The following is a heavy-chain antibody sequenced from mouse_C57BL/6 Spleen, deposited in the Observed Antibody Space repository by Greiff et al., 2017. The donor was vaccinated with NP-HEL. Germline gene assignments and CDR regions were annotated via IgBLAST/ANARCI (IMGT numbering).Heavy chain of an antibody. J-gene: IGHJ2*01. V-gene: IGHV7-3*01. CDR1: GFTFTDYY. Sequence: EVKLVESGGGLVQPGGSLSLSCAASGFTFTDYYMSWVRQPPGKALEWLGFIRNKANGYTTEYSASVKGRFTISRDNSQSILYLQMNALGAEDSATYYCARSYYSNYFDYWGQGTTLTVSS. CDR2: IRNKANGYTT. D-gene: IGHD2-5*01. CDR3: ARSYYSNYFDY.